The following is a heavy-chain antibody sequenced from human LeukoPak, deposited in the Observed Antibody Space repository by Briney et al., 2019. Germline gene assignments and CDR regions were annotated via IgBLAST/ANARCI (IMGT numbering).Heavy chain of an antibody. CDR3: ATDFEGTSGLFYY. D-gene: IGHD2-2*01. V-gene: IGHV3-23*01. Sequence: GGSLRLSCAASGFTFSRYGMSWVRQAPGKGLEWVSSISGSGGSTNYADSVKGRFTISRDNSKNTLYLQMNSLRAEDTAVYYCATDFEGTSGLFYYWGQGTLVTVSS. CDR1: GFTFSRYG. CDR2: ISGSGGST. J-gene: IGHJ4*02.